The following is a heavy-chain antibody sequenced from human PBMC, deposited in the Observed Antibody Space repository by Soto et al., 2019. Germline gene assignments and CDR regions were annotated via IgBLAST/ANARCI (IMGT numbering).Heavy chain of an antibody. V-gene: IGHV4-59*01. CDR3: ARGNGYHFHVMDG. CDR2: LCYSWST. D-gene: IGHD4-4*01. Sequence: QVQLQESGPGLVKPSETLSLTCTVSGGSISGYCWSWIRQPPGKGLEWIGHLCYSWSTKYNPSLKSRGAIIVDTAKNQVSLRLGFVSAADPGVYYCARGNGYHFHVMDGWGQGTTVTVSS. J-gene: IGHJ6*02. CDR1: GGSISGYC.